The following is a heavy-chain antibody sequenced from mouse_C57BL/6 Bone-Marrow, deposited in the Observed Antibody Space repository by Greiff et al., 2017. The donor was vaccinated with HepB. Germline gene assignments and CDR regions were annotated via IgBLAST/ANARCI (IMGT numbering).Heavy chain of an antibody. CDR1: GYTFTSYG. CDR2: IYPRSGNT. Sequence: VKLMESGAELARPGASVKLSCKASGYTFTSYGISWVKQRTGQGLEWIGEIYPRSGNTYYNEKFKGKATLTADKSSSTAYMELRSLTSEDSAVYFCAIPFYYYGSSHLDYWGQGTTLTVSS. CDR3: AIPFYYYGSSHLDY. D-gene: IGHD1-1*01. V-gene: IGHV1-81*01. J-gene: IGHJ2*01.